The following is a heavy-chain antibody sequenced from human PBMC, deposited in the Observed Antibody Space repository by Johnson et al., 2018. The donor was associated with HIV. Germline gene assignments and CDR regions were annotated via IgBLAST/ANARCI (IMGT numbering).Heavy chain of an antibody. CDR2: ISGSGGST. Sequence: VQLVESGGGLVQPGGSLRLSCAASGFTFSSYAMSWVRQAPGKGLEWVSAISGSGGSTYYADSVRGRFTVSRDNSKGTLYLQMSSLRTEDTAVYYCARGDGVTSAFDIWGQGTVVTVSS. J-gene: IGHJ3*02. D-gene: IGHD1-1*01. CDR1: GFTFSSYA. V-gene: IGHV3-23*04. CDR3: ARGDGVTSAFDI.